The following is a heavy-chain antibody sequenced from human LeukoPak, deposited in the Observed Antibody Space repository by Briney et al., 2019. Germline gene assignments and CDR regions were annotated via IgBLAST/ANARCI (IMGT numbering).Heavy chain of an antibody. V-gene: IGHV1-18*01. Sequence: ASVKVSCKASGGTFSSYDISWVRQAPGEGLEWMGWISADNGNTNHAQNLQGRVTMTTDTSTSTAYMELRSLRSDDTAVYYCARLEKSSAWYGKGNYFDYWGQGTLVTVSS. CDR2: ISADNGNT. J-gene: IGHJ4*02. D-gene: IGHD6-19*01. CDR1: GGTFSSYD. CDR3: ARLEKSSAWYGKGNYFDY.